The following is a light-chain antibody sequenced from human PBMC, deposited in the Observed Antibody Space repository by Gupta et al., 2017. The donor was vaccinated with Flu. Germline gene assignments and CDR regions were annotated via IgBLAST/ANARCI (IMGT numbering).Light chain of an antibody. J-gene: IGKJ1*01. CDR2: EVS. Sequence: VTPGQPASISNKSSQSCLYSDRKTYLYWYHQKPGQPPHLLIYEVSTRFSGGSDSFSGSGSGTDFTLKISRVEAEDVGVYYCKQNVQVPWTFGQGTKVEIK. V-gene: IGKV2D-29*01. CDR1: QSCLYSDRKTY. CDR3: KQNVQVPWT.